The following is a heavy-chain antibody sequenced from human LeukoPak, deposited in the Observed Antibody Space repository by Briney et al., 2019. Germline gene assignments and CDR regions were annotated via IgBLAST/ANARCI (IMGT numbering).Heavy chain of an antibody. D-gene: IGHD3-10*01. Sequence: PGGSLRLSCEASGIAFSGYSMNWVRQAPGGSLEWVSSISSSRTYIYYADSVKGRFTVSRDNAKNSLYLQMNGLRAEDTAVYYCARQGDLYYYGSGPPTDYYYYYYMDVWGKGTTVTVSS. CDR3: ARQGDLYYYGSGPPTDYYYYYYMDV. CDR2: ISSSRTYI. CDR1: GIAFSGYS. V-gene: IGHV3-21*01. J-gene: IGHJ6*03.